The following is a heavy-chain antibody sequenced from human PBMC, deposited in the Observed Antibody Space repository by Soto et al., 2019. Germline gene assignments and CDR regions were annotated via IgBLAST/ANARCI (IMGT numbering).Heavy chain of an antibody. CDR3: AHFPSKRITMVRGVSNAFDI. CDR1: GFSLSTSGVG. CDR2: IYWNDDK. Sequence: SGPTLVNPTQTLTLTCTFSGFSLSTSGVGVGWIRQPPGKALEWLALIYWNDDKRYSPSLKSRLTITKDTSKNQVVLTMTNMDPVDTATYYCAHFPSKRITMVRGVSNAFDIWAQGTMVTVSS. D-gene: IGHD3-10*01. V-gene: IGHV2-5*01. J-gene: IGHJ3*02.